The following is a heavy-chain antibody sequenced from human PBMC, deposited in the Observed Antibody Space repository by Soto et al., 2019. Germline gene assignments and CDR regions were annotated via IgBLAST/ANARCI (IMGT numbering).Heavy chain of an antibody. CDR1: GYTFTSYG. D-gene: IGHD3-3*01. Sequence: QVQLVQSGAEVKKAGASVKVSCKASGYTFTSYGISWVRQAPGQGLEWMGWISGYNGNTNYAQKLQGKVTMTIDTSTSTAYMEVRSLRYDDTAVYYCARRTSTTVFGVDKSGMDVWGQGTTVTVSS. J-gene: IGHJ6*02. V-gene: IGHV1-18*04. CDR2: ISGYNGNT. CDR3: ARRTSTTVFGVDKSGMDV.